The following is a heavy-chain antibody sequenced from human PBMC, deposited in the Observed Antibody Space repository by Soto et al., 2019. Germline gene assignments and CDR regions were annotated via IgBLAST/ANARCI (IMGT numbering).Heavy chain of an antibody. J-gene: IGHJ4*02. V-gene: IGHV1-18*01. CDR1: GYTFTNYG. CDR3: ARDEGSHGFDS. CDR2: VSGYNGNT. D-gene: IGHD6-19*01. Sequence: QVQLVQSGAEVKKPGASAKVSCKTSGYTFTNYGISWVRQAPGQGLEWMGWVSGYNGNTNYAQKLWGRVTMTTDTSTSTGYMELRTLRSDDTAVYYCARDEGSHGFDSWGQGTLVTVSS.